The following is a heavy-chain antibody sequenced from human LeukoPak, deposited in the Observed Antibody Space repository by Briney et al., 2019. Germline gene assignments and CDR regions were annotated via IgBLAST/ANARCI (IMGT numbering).Heavy chain of an antibody. V-gene: IGHV3-7*03. D-gene: IGHD5-24*01. J-gene: IGHJ4*02. Sequence: PGGSLRLSCAVSGFTLTNHGVSWVRQAPGKGLEWVANIKQDGSEKYYVDSVKGRFTISRDNAKNSLYLQMNSLRAEDTAVYYCATSEMATIDYWGQETLVTVSS. CDR3: ATSEMATIDY. CDR1: GFTLTNHG. CDR2: IKQDGSEK.